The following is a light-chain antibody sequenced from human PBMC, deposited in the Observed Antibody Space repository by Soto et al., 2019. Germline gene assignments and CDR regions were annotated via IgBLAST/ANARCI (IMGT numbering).Light chain of an antibody. J-gene: IGLJ3*02. CDR1: SSNIRAGYD. CDR3: QSYDTGLSGSGV. V-gene: IGLV1-40*01. Sequence: QSVLTQPPSVSGALGQRVTISCSGGSSNIRAGYDVHWYQQFPGTAPKLLIYANTNRPSGVPDRFSGSKSDTSATLAITGLQAEDEAHYYCQSYDTGLSGSGVFGGGTKLTVL. CDR2: ANT.